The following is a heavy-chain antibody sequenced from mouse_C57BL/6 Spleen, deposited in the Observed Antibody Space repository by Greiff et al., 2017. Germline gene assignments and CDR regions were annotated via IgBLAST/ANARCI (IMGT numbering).Heavy chain of an antibody. V-gene: IGHV1-31*01. CDR2: IYPYNGVS. CDR3: ALTGTYFDV. Sequence: VQLKQSGPELVKPGASVKISCTASGYSFTGYYMHWVKQSHGNILDWIGYIYPYNGVSSYNQKFKGKATLTVDKSSSTTYMELRSLTSKDSAVYCCALTGTYFDVWGTGTTVTVSS. J-gene: IGHJ1*03. CDR1: GYSFTGYY. D-gene: IGHD4-1*01.